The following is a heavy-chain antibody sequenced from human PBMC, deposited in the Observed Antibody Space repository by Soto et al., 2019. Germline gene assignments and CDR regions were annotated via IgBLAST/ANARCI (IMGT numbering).Heavy chain of an antibody. D-gene: IGHD3-3*01. CDR1: GDSISNSF. CDR3: ARLFRDVYNAVEY. Sequence: SETLSLTCTVSGDSISNSFWAWIRQPPGKGLEWIGYTSNSAPTIYNPSLKSRVTISADTSKNQFSLRLSSVTAADTAVYFCARLFRDVYNAVEYWGQGALVTVSS. CDR2: TSNSAPT. V-gene: IGHV4-59*08. J-gene: IGHJ4*02.